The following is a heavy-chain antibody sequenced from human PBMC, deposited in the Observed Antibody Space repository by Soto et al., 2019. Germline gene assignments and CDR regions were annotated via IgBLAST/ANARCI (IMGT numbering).Heavy chain of an antibody. CDR2: ISGSGEST. J-gene: IGHJ4*02. CDR1: GFTFSNYA. Sequence: GSLRLSCAASGFTFSNYAMSWVRQAPGEGLEWVSTISGSGESTYYADSVKGRFTISSDNSKNTVYLQMNSLRVEDTAVYYCATVHSSSRSFDYWGQGTLVTVSP. CDR3: ATVHSSSRSFDY. D-gene: IGHD6-6*01. V-gene: IGHV3-23*01.